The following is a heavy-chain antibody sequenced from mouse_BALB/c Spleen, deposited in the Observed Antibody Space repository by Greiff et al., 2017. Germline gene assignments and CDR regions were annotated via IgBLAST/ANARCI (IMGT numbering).Heavy chain of an antibody. D-gene: IGHD1-1*01. CDR2: INPSTGYT. J-gene: IGHJ3*01. V-gene: IGHV1-7*01. Sequence: QVQLKESGAELAKPGASVKMSCKASGYTFTSYWMHWVKQRPGQGLEWIGYINPSTGYTEYNQKFKDKATLTADKSSSTAYMQLSSLTSEDSAVYYCARLYYGSSYGFAYWGQGTLVTVSA. CDR1: GYTFTSYW. CDR3: ARLYYGSSYGFAY.